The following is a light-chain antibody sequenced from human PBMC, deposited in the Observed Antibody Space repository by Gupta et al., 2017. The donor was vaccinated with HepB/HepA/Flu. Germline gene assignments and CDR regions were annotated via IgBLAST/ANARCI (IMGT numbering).Light chain of an antibody. J-gene: IGLJ3*02. Sequence: SYVLTQPPSVSVAPGATPRITCGGNNIGGKSVRWYQQKPGQAPVLVISYDSDRPSGIPERFSGSNSGNTATLTISRVEAGDEADYYCQVWDSSSDHPVFGGGTTLTVL. V-gene: IGLV3-21*04. CDR2: YDS. CDR3: QVWDSSSDHPV. CDR1: NIGGKS.